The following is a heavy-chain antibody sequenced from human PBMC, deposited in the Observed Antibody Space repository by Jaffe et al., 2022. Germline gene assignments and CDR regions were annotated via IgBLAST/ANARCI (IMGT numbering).Heavy chain of an antibody. CDR2: ISWDGGST. CDR3: AKDIGPLSGYELDY. CDR1: GFTFDDYA. V-gene: IGHV3-43D*04. J-gene: IGHJ4*02. D-gene: IGHD5-12*01. Sequence: EVQLVESGGVVVQPGGSLRLSCAASGFTFDDYAMHWVRQAPGKGLEWVSLISWDGGSTYYADSVKGRFTISRDNSKNSLYLQMNSLRAEDTALYYCAKDIGPLSGYELDYWGQGTLVTVSS.